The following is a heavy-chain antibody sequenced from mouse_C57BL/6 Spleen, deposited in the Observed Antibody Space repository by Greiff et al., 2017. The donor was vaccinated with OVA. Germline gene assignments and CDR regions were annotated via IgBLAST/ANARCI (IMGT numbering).Heavy chain of an antibody. J-gene: IGHJ2*01. CDR1: GFTFSDYG. CDR2: ISSGSSTI. CDR3: AKGGGYGNFDY. D-gene: IGHD2-1*01. Sequence: EVMLVESGGGLVKPGGSLKLSCAASGFTFSDYGMHWVRQAPEKGLEWVAYISSGSSTIYYADTVKGRFTISRDNAKNTLFLQITSLRSEDTAMYYCAKGGGYGNFDYWGQGTTLTVSS. V-gene: IGHV5-17*01.